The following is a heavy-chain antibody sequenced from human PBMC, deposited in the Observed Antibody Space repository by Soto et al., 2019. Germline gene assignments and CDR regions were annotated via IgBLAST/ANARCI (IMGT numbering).Heavy chain of an antibody. J-gene: IGHJ4*02. D-gene: IGHD3-16*01. CDR3: AGGGGFYDYIWGSSLFDY. Sequence: QVQLQESGPGLVKPSQTLSLTCTVSGGSISSGGYYWSWIRQHPGKGLEWIGYIYYSGSTYYNPTLKSRVTISVDKSKNQCSLKLSSVTAAATAVYYCAGGGGFYDYIWGSSLFDYWGQGTLVTVSS. V-gene: IGHV4-31*03. CDR2: IYYSGST. CDR1: GGSISSGGYY.